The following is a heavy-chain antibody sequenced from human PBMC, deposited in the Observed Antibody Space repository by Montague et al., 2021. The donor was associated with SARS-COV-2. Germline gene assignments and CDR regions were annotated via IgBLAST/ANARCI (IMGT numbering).Heavy chain of an antibody. D-gene: IGHD5-24*01. Sequence: SETLSLTCAVYGGSFSGYYWSWIRQPPGKGLEWIRYIYYSGSTNYNPSLKSRVTISVDTSKNQFSLKLSSVTAADTAVYYCARVFPRWLQFDPYFDYWGQGTLVTVSS. CDR1: GGSFSGYY. CDR3: ARVFPRWLQFDPYFDY. V-gene: IGHV4-59*01. CDR2: IYYSGST. J-gene: IGHJ4*02.